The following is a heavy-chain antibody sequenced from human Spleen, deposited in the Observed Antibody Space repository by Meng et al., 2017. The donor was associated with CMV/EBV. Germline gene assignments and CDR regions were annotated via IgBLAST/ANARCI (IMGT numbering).Heavy chain of an antibody. CDR3: ARDWFGSSPYYFDY. V-gene: IGHV4-34*01. J-gene: IGHJ4*02. CDR1: GRSFSGSY. Sequence: SETLSLTCAVSGRSFSGSYWTWVRQPPGKGLEWIGEINRSGSANYNPSLKSRVTISEDMSKNEFSLTLSSVTAADTAVYYCARDWFGSSPYYFDYWGQGSLVTVSS. D-gene: IGHD6-13*01. CDR2: INRSGSA.